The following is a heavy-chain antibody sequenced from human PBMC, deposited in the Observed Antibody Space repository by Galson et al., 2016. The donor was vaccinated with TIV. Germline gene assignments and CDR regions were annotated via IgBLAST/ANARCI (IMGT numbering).Heavy chain of an antibody. CDR3: ARDRLGAKRAFDI. V-gene: IGHV1-3*01. D-gene: IGHD3-16*01. CDR1: GYTFTSYT. CDR2: INVGNGNT. J-gene: IGHJ3*02. Sequence: SCKASGYTFTSYTMHWVRQAPGQRLEWMGWINVGNGNTKYVQKFKGRVTITSDTSARIAYMELSTLTSEDTAMYYCARDRLGAKRAFDIWGQGTLVAVSS.